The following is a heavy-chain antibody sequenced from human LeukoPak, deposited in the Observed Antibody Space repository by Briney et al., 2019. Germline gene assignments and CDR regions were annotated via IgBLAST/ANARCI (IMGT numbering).Heavy chain of an antibody. D-gene: IGHD5-12*01. Sequence: GGSLRLSCAASGFTFSNYAMSWVRQAPGKGLEWVAVISYDGSNKYYADSVKGRFTISRDNSKNTLYLQMNSLRAEDTAVYYCARRMASYSAFDIWGQGTMVTVSS. CDR2: ISYDGSNK. V-gene: IGHV3-30*03. CDR1: GFTFSNYA. J-gene: IGHJ3*02. CDR3: ARRMASYSAFDI.